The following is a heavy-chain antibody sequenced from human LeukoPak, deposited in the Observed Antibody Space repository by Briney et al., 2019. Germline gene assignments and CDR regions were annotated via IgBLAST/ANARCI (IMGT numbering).Heavy chain of an antibody. CDR1: GFTFSSYS. CDR3: AKDFKGYYDSSGYYSTTSPYFDY. CDR2: ISSSSSYI. V-gene: IGHV3-21*04. J-gene: IGHJ4*02. Sequence: GGSLRLSCAASGFTFSSYSMNWVRQAPGKGLEWVSSISSSSSYIYYADSVKGRFTISRDNSKNTLYLQMNSLRAEDTAVYYCAKDFKGYYDSSGYYSTTSPYFDYWGQGTLVTVSS. D-gene: IGHD3-22*01.